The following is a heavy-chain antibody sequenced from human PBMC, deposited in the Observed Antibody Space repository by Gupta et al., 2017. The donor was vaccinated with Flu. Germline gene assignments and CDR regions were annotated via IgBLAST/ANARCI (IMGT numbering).Heavy chain of an antibody. CDR2: ISSSGDTV. D-gene: IGHD6-19*01. CDR1: GFTFSDFY. Sequence: QVQLVESGGGLVKPGGSLRLSCVASGFTFSDFYMTWIRQAPGKGLEWVSYISSSGDTVYYADSVKGRFTISRDNAKKSLYLQTNSLRAEDTAVYYCARSHNKYSSGWNGYFDYWGQGSLVTVSS. CDR3: ARSHNKYSSGWNGYFDY. V-gene: IGHV3-11*01. J-gene: IGHJ4*02.